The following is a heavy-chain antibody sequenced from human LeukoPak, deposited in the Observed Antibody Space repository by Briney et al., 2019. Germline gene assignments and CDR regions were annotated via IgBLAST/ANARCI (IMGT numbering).Heavy chain of an antibody. CDR2: ISSNGGST. D-gene: IGHD3-16*01. J-gene: IGHJ4*02. CDR1: GFTFSSYA. V-gene: IGHV3-64*01. CDR3: AKIFSGAGGKRGY. Sequence: GGSLRLSCAASGFTFSSYAMHWVRQAPGKGLEYVSAISSNGGSTYYANSVKGRFTISRDNSKNTLYLQMGSLRAEDTAVYYCAKIFSGAGGKRGYGGQETLVPVSP.